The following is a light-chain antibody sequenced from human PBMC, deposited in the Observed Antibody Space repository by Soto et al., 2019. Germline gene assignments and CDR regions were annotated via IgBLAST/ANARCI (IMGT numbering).Light chain of an antibody. CDR1: SSDVGDYNY. V-gene: IGLV2-14*01. CDR3: SSYTSSSTLYV. CDR2: DVS. J-gene: IGLJ1*01. Sequence: QSVLTQPASVSGSPGQSITISGTGTSSDVGDYNYVSWYQRHPGKAPKLMIYDVSNRPSGVSNRFSGSKSGNTASLTISGLQAEDEADYYCSSYTSSSTLYVFGTGTKVTVL.